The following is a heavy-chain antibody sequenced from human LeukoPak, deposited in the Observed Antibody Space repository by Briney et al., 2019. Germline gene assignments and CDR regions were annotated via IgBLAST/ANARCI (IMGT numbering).Heavy chain of an antibody. J-gene: IGHJ5*02. CDR2: IYSGGST. CDR1: GFTVSSNY. V-gene: IGHV3-66*02. D-gene: IGHD1-14*01. Sequence: GGSLRLSCAASGFTVSSNYMSWVRQAPGKGLEWVSVIYSGGSTYYAESVKGRFTISSDKSKNTLYLQMNSLRAKDTAVYYCARGINWFDPWGQGTLVTVSS. CDR3: ARGINWFDP.